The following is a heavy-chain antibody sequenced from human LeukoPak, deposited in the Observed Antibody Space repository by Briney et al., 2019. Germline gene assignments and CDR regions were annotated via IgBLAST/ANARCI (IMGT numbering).Heavy chain of an antibody. V-gene: IGHV4-59*01. CDR2: VFDSGGT. J-gene: IGHJ4*02. CDR3: ARGYSSSWNYFDY. D-gene: IGHD6-13*01. CDR1: GGSISSYY. Sequence: ASETLSLTCTVSGGSISSYYWSWIRQPPGKGLEWIGYVFDSGGTNYNPSLKSRVTISVDTSKKQFSLKLSSVTAADTAVYYCARGYSSSWNYFDYWGQGTLVTVSS.